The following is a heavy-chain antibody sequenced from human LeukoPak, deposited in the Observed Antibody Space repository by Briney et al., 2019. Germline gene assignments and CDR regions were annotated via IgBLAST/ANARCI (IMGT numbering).Heavy chain of an antibody. Sequence: SQTLSLTCAISGDSVSSNSAAWNWIRQSPSRGLEWLGRTYYRSKWYNDYAVSVKSRITINPDTSKNRFSLQLNSVTPEDTAVYYCARFWRHQLYYYYGMDVWGQGTTVTVSS. CDR2: TYYRSKWYN. D-gene: IGHD2-2*01. CDR1: GDSVSSNSAA. V-gene: IGHV6-1*01. J-gene: IGHJ6*02. CDR3: ARFWRHQLYYYYGMDV.